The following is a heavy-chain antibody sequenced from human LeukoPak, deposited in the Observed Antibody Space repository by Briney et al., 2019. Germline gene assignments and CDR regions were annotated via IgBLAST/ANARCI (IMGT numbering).Heavy chain of an antibody. CDR2: INTSGST. CDR3: VREAGATRFFDY. V-gene: IGHV4-4*07. J-gene: IGHJ4*02. Sequence: SETLSLTCSVSGGSISGYYWSWIRQPAGKGQEWIGRINTSGSTNYNPSLKSRVTMSVDTSKNQFSLELSSVTAADTAVYYCVREAGATRFFDYWGQGTLVTVSS. CDR1: GGSISGYY. D-gene: IGHD1-26*01.